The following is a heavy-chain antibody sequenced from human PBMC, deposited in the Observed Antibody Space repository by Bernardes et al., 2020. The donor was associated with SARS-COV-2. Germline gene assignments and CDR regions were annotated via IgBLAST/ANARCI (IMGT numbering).Heavy chain of an antibody. D-gene: IGHD2-21*01. V-gene: IGHV4-30-4*08. J-gene: IGHJ4*02. CDR3: ARDVVPLRYFDY. CDR1: GFTFSSYA. Sequence: LRLSCAASGFTFSSYAMSWIRQPPGKGLEWIGYIYYSGSTYYNPSLKSRVTISVDTSKNQFSLKLSSVTAADTAVYYCARDVVPLRYFDYWGQGTLVTVSS. CDR2: IYYSGST.